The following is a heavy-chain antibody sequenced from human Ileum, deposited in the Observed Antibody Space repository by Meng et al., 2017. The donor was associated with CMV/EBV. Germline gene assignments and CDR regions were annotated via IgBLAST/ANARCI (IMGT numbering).Heavy chain of an antibody. CDR3: VGHQGGPRDGVRLV. J-gene: IGHJ4*02. D-gene: IGHD3-10*01. CDR2: IDVDGQRR. Sequence: GESLKISCVASGLIFNKYGIHWLRQAPGKGLEWLSFIDVDGQRRYNGDTVKARFVVFKDRPKNTVVLQMNSLRVEDTAVYYCVGHQGGPRDGVRLVWGQGTLVTVSS. CDR1: GLIFNKYG. V-gene: IGHV3-30*02.